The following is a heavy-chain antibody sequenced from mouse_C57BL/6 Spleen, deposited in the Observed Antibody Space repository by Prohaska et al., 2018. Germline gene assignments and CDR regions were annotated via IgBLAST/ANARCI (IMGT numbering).Heavy chain of an antibody. D-gene: IGHD1-1*01. CDR1: GYAFSSSW. CDR3: ARYGNYNAMDY. V-gene: IGHV1-82*01. J-gene: IGHJ4*01. CDR2: IYPGDGDT. Sequence: ISCKASGYAFSSSWMNWVKQRPGKGLEWIGRIYPGDGDTNYNGKFKGKATLTADKSSSTAYMQLSSLTSEDSAVYFCARYGNYNAMDYWGQGTSVTVSS.